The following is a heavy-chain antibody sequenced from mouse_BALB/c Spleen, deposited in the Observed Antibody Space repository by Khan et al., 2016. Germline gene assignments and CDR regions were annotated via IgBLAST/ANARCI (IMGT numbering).Heavy chain of an antibody. J-gene: IGHJ1*01. D-gene: IGHD2-4*01. CDR2: INPDSSTI. CDR3: PITFWYFDV. CDR1: GFDFSRYW. V-gene: IGHV4-1*02. Sequence: EVKLLESGGGLVQPGGSLKLSCAASGFDFSRYWMSWVRQAPGKGLEWIGEINPDSSTINYTTSLKDKFIISRENATITLYLQMSKVNTEDQAIIYCPITFWYFDVWGAGTTVTVSS.